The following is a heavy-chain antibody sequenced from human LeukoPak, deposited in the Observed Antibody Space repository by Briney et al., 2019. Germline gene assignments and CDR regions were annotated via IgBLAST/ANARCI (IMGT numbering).Heavy chain of an antibody. V-gene: IGHV1-46*01. D-gene: IGHD3-9*01. CDR1: GYTFTSYY. J-gene: IGHJ4*02. Sequence: ASVKVSCKASGYTFTSYYMHWVRQAPGQGLEWMGIINPSGGSTSYAQKFQGRVTMTRDTSTSTVCMELSSLRSEDTAVYYCASFYYDILTGYYKPFDYWGLGTLVTVSS. CDR3: ASFYYDILTGYYKPFDY. CDR2: INPSGGST.